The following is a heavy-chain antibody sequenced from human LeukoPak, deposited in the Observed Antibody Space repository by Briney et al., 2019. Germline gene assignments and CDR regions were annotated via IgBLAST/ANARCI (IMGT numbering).Heavy chain of an antibody. J-gene: IGHJ4*02. CDR1: GFTFSSYA. V-gene: IGHV3-23*01. D-gene: IGHD5-24*01. CDR3: AKGIIPSSGTYNY. Sequence: PGGSLRLSCAASGFTFSSYAMSWVRQAPGKGLEWVSAISGSGGSTYYADSVKGRFTISRDNSKDTLYLQMNSLRAEDTAVYYCAKGIIPSSGTYNYWGQGTLVTVSS. CDR2: ISGSGGST.